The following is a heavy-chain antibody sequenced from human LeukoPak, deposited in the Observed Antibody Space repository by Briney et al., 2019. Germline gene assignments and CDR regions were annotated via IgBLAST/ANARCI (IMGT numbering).Heavy chain of an antibody. CDR1: GFTFSSYW. V-gene: IGHV3-7*03. D-gene: IGHD2-21*01. CDR3: AKDVAISDWFDP. J-gene: IGHJ5*02. CDR2: IKQDGSEK. Sequence: GGSLRLSCAASGFTFSSYWMSWVRQAPGKGLEWVANIKQDGSEKYYVDSVKGRFTISRDNSKNTLYLQMNSLRAEDTAVYYCAKDVAISDWFDPWGQGTLVTVSS.